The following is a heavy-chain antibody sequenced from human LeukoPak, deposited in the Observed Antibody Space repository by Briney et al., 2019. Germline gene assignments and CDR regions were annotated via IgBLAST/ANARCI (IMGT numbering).Heavy chain of an antibody. CDR1: GDSISSYA. V-gene: IGHV4-59*01. CDR3: AKDRGGGRDAFDI. D-gene: IGHD3-10*01. J-gene: IGHJ3*02. CDR2: ISRSGDT. Sequence: PSGTLSLTCSVSGDSISSYAWSWIRRPPGKGLEWIGDISRSGDTNYSPSLKSRLTISVDMSKNQFSLKLGSVTAADTAVYYCAKDRGGGRDAFDIWGQGTVVTVSS.